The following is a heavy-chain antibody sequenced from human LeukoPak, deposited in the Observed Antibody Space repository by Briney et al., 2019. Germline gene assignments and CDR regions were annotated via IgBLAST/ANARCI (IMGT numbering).Heavy chain of an antibody. J-gene: IGHJ4*02. CDR1: GFTFSSSW. CDR3: ARRLWYSSSWYYFDY. CDR2: VKQDGSEK. V-gene: IGHV3-7*05. D-gene: IGHD6-13*01. Sequence: PGGSLRLSCAASGFTFSSSWMTWVRQAAGKGLEWVANVKQDGSEKYYVDSVKGRFTISRDNAKNSLYLQMNSLRAEDTAAYYCARRLWYSSSWYYFDYWGQGTLVTVSS.